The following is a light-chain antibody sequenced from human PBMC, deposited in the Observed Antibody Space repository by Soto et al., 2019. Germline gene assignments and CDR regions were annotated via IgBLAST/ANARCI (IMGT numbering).Light chain of an antibody. CDR3: QVRAVWPK. J-gene: IGKJ1*01. CDR2: DAS. Sequence: IVLTQSPATLSLSPGERAALSCRASHSVSTSLAWYQHKPVQAPRLIIYDASKRAPGIPARFSGSGSGTDFTRTISSPEPEDFAVYYCQVRAVWPKFGQGTKVEIK. V-gene: IGKV3-11*01. CDR1: HSVSTS.